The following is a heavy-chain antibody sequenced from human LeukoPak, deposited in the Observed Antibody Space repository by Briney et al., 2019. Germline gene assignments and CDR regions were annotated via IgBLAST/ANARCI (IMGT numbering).Heavy chain of an antibody. CDR3: VRDSPSGFFDL. CDR1: GFTFNTYW. D-gene: IGHD6-19*01. J-gene: IGHJ2*01. CDR2: INPDGTVT. Sequence: PGGSLRLSCAASGFTFNTYWMHWVRQAPGKGLVWVSPINPDGTVTTYADSVKGRFTIPRDNAKNTLYLQMNSLKAEDTAVYYCVRDSPSGFFDLWGRGTLVTVSS. V-gene: IGHV3-74*01.